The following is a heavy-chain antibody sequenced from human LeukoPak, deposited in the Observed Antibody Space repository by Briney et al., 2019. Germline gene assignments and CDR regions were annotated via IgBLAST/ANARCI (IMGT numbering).Heavy chain of an antibody. D-gene: IGHD3-16*01. CDR2: ISVNGDST. CDR1: GFTFSSYV. Sequence: GESLKISCAASGFTFSSYVLHWVRQAPGKGLEYVSGISVNGDSTYYADFVKGRFTMSRDNSRNTLNLQMGSLRAEDTAVYYCARIGPGGHFDYWGQGTLVTVSS. J-gene: IGHJ4*02. CDR3: ARIGPGGHFDY. V-gene: IGHV3-64*02.